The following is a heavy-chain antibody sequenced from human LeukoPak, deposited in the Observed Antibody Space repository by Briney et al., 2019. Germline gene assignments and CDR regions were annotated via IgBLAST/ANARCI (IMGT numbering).Heavy chain of an antibody. CDR1: GFTFSKYA. CDR3: AKERDSSGYFGY. CDR2: ISGSGRST. J-gene: IGHJ4*02. D-gene: IGHD3-22*01. Sequence: GGSLRLSCAASGFTFSKYAMSWVRQAPGKGLEWVSAISGSGRSTYYADSVKGRFTISRDNSKNTLYLQMNSLRAYETTEYYCAKERDSSGYFGYWGQGTLVTVSS. V-gene: IGHV3-23*01.